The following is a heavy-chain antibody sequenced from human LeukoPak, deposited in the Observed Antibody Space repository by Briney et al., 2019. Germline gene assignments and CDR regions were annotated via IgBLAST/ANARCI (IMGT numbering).Heavy chain of an antibody. CDR3: ARGGDGYNCDY. J-gene: IGHJ4*02. V-gene: IGHV3-30-3*01. Sequence: GGSLRLSCAASGFTFSSYAMHWVRQAPGKGLEWVAVISYDGSNKYYADSVKGRFTISRDNSKNTLYLQMNSLRAEDTAVYHCARGGDGYNCDYWGQGTLVTVSS. D-gene: IGHD5-24*01. CDR1: GFTFSSYA. CDR2: ISYDGSNK.